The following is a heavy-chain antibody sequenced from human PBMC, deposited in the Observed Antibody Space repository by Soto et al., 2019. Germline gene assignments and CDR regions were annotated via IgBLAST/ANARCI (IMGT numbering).Heavy chain of an antibody. CDR2: ISHSGST. Sequence: QLQLQESGSGLVKPSQTLSLTCAVSGGSISSGGYSWSWIRQPPGKGLEWIAYISHSGSTYYNPPHTRLVTTSVDTSKYPFSLQLRSVTAAHTAVSYCARAGALGAVAADYWGQGTLVTVSS. V-gene: IGHV4-30-2*01. CDR3: ARAGALGAVAADY. J-gene: IGHJ4*02. CDR1: GGSISSGGYS. D-gene: IGHD3-16*01.